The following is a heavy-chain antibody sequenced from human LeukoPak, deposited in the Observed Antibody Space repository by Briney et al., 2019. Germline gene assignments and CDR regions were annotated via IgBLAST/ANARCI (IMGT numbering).Heavy chain of an antibody. CDR2: ISSDGSNT. D-gene: IGHD3-10*01. V-gene: IGHV3-74*01. CDR3: VLLSLTPG. CDR1: GFTFSTYW. J-gene: IGHJ4*02. Sequence: PPGGSLRLSCAASGFTFSTYWMHWVRQAPGKVLVWVSRISSDGSNTNYADSVKGRFTISRDNAKNTLYLQMNSLRPEDTAVYYCVLLSLTPGWGLGTLVTVSS.